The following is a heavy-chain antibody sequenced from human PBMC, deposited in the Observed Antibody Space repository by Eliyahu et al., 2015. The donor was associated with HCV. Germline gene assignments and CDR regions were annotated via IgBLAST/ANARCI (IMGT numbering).Heavy chain of an antibody. V-gene: IGHV4-61*01. Sequence: QVQLQESGPGLVKPSETLSLTCXXSDDTIRGGSSYWNWIRQPPGEGLEWIGYVYYTGSTDYSPSLKSRAIISIDRSKKQFSLKLSSVTAADTAVYYCARTPITMIQGVFDYWGQGALVTVSS. CDR1: DDTIRGGSSY. J-gene: IGHJ4*02. D-gene: IGHD3-10*01. CDR3: ARTPITMIQGVFDY. CDR2: VYYTGST.